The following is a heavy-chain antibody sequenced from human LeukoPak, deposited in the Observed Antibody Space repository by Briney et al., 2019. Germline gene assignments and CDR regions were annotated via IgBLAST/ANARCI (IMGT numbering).Heavy chain of an antibody. CDR2: ISWKCGSI. CDR3: AKDRGSGSGWYDGDAFDI. Sequence: GRSLRLSCAASGFTFLDYAMHWVRQAPGKGLEGVSGISWKCGSIGYADSVKGRFTISRDNAKNSLYLQMNSLRDEDTALYYCAKDRGSGSGWYDGDAFDIWGQGKMVTVSS. V-gene: IGHV3-9*01. J-gene: IGHJ3*02. CDR1: GFTFLDYA. D-gene: IGHD6-19*01.